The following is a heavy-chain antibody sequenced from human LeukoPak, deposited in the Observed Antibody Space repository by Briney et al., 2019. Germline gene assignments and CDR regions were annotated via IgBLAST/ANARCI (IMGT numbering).Heavy chain of an antibody. V-gene: IGHV6-1*01. D-gene: IGHD3-22*01. Sequence: SQTLSLTCAISGDSVSSNSAAWNWIRQSPSRGLEWLGRTYYRSKWYNDYAVSVKSRITINPDTSKNQFSLQLNSVTPEDTAVYYCARRMDWDSSGYYSNWFDPWGQGTLVTVSS. CDR1: GDSVSSNSAA. CDR2: TYYRSKWYN. CDR3: ARRMDWDSSGYYSNWFDP. J-gene: IGHJ5*02.